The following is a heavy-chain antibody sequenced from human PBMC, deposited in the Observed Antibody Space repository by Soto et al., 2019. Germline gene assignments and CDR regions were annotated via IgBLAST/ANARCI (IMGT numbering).Heavy chain of an antibody. CDR1: GGTFSSYA. V-gene: IGHV1-69*12. Sequence: QVQLVQSGAEVKKPGSSVKVSCKASGGTFSSYAISWVRQAPGPGLEWIGGIIPIFGTANYAQKFQGSVTITAGDSTSTAYMELSSLRSEDTSVYYCAREHDSSGYPLDYWGQGTLVTVSS. CDR3: AREHDSSGYPLDY. D-gene: IGHD3-22*01. J-gene: IGHJ4*02. CDR2: IIPIFGTA.